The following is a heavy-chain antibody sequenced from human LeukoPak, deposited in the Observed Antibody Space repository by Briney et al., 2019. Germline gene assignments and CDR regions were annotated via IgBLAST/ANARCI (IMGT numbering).Heavy chain of an antibody. CDR2: IYTSGST. CDR1: GGSISSYY. J-gene: IGHJ6*03. D-gene: IGHD5-24*01. Sequence: SETLSLTCTVSGGSISSYYWSWIRQPAGKGLEWIGRIYTSGSTNSNPSLKSRVTMSVDTPKSQFSLKLTSVTAADTAVYYCARIILPSQSDYYNYYYMDVWGSGTTVTISS. V-gene: IGHV4-4*07. CDR3: ARIILPSQSDYYNYYYMDV.